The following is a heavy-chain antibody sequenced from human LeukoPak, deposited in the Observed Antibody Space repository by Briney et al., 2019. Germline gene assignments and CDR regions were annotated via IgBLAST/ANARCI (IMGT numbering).Heavy chain of an antibody. D-gene: IGHD5-12*01. CDR2: INHSGST. CDR1: GGSFSGYY. J-gene: IGHJ6*02. Sequence: SETLSLTCAVYGGSFSGYYWSWIRQPPGKGLEWIGEINHSGSTNYNPSLKSRVTISVDTSKNQFSLKLSSVTAADTAVYYCARVGLRSLGYYYYGMDVWGQGTTVTVSS. CDR3: ARVGLRSLGYYYYGMDV. V-gene: IGHV4-34*01.